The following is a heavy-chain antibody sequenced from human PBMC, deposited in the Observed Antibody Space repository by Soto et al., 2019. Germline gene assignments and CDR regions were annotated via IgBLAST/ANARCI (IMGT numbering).Heavy chain of an antibody. CDR1: GLTFRSYV. CDR3: ARWGTTGGLDV. Sequence: QVQLVESGGGVVQPGTSLRLSCVGSGLTFRSYVIHWVRQAPGKGLEWVALTSYDGSNNFYGDSVKGRFTSSRHNSRKTVELQMDSLRFEDTALYYCARWGTTGGLDVWGQGTLVSVSS. CDR2: TSYDGSNN. V-gene: IGHV3-33*05. D-gene: IGHD3-16*01. J-gene: IGHJ4*02.